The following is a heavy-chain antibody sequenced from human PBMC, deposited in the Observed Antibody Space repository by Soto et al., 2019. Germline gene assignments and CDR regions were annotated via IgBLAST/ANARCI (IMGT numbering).Heavy chain of an antibody. V-gene: IGHV1-18*01. CDR1: GYTFTNYG. CDR2: INVYNGNI. D-gene: IGHD5-12*01. J-gene: IGHJ4*02. CDR3: AREGEKVATNIDY. Sequence: QVQLVQSGVEVKKPGASVKVSCKASGYTFTNYGISWVRQAPGQGLEWLGWINVYNGNIKYAQKLQGRLTVTTYTSTTTAYMELRNLRSDDTAVYYCAREGEKVATNIDYWGQGTLVTVSS.